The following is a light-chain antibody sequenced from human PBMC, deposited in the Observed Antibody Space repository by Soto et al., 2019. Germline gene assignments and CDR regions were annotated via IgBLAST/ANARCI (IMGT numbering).Light chain of an antibody. V-gene: IGKV3-15*01. CDR3: QQYNNWPRT. J-gene: IGKJ1*01. CDR1: QSVSSY. Sequence: EIVLTQSPATLTLSPGERATLSCRASQSVSSYLAWYQQKPGQAPRLLIYGASTRATGIPARFSGSGFGTEFTLTISSLQSEDFAVYYCQQYNNWPRTFGQGTKVDIK. CDR2: GAS.